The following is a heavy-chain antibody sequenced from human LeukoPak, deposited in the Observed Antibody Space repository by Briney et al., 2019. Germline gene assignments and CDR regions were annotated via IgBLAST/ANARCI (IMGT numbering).Heavy chain of an antibody. Sequence: PGGSLRLSCSVSGFTFSSHSMNWVRQAPGKGLQWVGSISGGGSYVFYADSVEGRFSVSRDNAKNSVFLQMNSLRAEDTAVYYCARGLGDYDAFDVWGLGTRVTVAS. D-gene: IGHD4-17*01. CDR2: ISGGGSYV. V-gene: IGHV3-21*01. J-gene: IGHJ3*01. CDR1: GFTFSSHS. CDR3: ARGLGDYDAFDV.